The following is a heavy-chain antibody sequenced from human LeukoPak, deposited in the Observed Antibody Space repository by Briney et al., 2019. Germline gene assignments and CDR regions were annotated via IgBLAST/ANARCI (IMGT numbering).Heavy chain of an antibody. Sequence: GGSLRLSCAASGFTFRTYVMKWVRQAPGKGLEWVSSIGSSSSFMYYADSVRGRSTISRDNAKNSLYLQMNSLRAEDAAVYYCAREDYSSGNPTIDNWGQGTLVTVSS. CDR1: GFTFRTYV. D-gene: IGHD3-10*01. CDR2: IGSSSSFM. V-gene: IGHV3-21*01. CDR3: AREDYSSGNPTIDN. J-gene: IGHJ4*02.